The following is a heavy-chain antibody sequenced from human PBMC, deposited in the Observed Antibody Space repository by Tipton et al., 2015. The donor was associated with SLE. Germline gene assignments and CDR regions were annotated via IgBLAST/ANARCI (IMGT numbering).Heavy chain of an antibody. Sequence: TLSLTCTVSGGSISNYYRSWIRQPPGKGLEWIGYIYYSGTTNYNPSLKSRVTISVDTSKNQFSLKLSSVTAADTAVYYCARGSGWYSYWYFDLWGRGTLVTVSS. CDR3: ARGSGWYSYWYFDL. D-gene: IGHD6-19*01. J-gene: IGHJ2*01. V-gene: IGHV4-59*07. CDR1: GGSISNYY. CDR2: IYYSGTT.